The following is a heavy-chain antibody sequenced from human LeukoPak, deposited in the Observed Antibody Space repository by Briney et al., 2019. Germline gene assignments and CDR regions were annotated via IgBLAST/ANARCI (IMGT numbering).Heavy chain of an antibody. V-gene: IGHV3-48*01. D-gene: IGHD2-15*01. CDR2: ISSSSSTK. Sequence: GEALLLCCASPGLTFSTYSMNWVRQAPGKGLEWVSYISSSSSTKYYADSVKGRFTISRDNAKNSLYLQMNSLRAEDTAVYYCAREFSRPDCSGGSCYEMVDSWGQGTLVTVSS. J-gene: IGHJ4*02. CDR1: GLTFSTYS. CDR3: AREFSRPDCSGGSCYEMVDS.